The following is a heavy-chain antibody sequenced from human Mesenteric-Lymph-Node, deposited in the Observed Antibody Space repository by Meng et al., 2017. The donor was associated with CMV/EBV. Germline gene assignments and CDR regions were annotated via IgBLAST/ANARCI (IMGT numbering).Heavy chain of an antibody. Sequence: GGSLRLSCVGSGFFFSDDWMSWVRQAPGKGPEWVANIKQDGSDKNYVDSVKGRFTISRDNAKNSLYLQMNSLRVEDTAVYYCARWYNSSSGFDYWGQGTLVTVSS. D-gene: IGHD6-6*01. V-gene: IGHV3-7*03. CDR2: IKQDGSDK. CDR1: GFFFSDDW. CDR3: ARWYNSSSGFDY. J-gene: IGHJ4*02.